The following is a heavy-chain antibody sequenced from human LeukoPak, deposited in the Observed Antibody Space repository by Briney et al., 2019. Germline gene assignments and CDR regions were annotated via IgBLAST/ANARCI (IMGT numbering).Heavy chain of an antibody. D-gene: IGHD4-17*01. CDR1: GYTFTNYD. V-gene: IGHV1-8*03. CDR3: ARADYGDYASDY. J-gene: IGHJ4*02. Sequence: ASVKVSCKASGYTFTNYDINWVRQATGQGLEWMGWMNPNSGNTGYAQKFQGRVTITRNTSISTAYMKLSSLRSEDTAVYYCARADYGDYASDYWGQGTLVTVSS. CDR2: MNPNSGNT.